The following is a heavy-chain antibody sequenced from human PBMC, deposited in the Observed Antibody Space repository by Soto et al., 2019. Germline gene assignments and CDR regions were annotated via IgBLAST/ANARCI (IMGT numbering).Heavy chain of an antibody. V-gene: IGHV3-72*01. CDR1: GFTFSDHY. Sequence: GGSLRLSCAVSGFTFSDHYMAWVRQAPGKGLECVGRSRNKANSYTTEYAASVKGRFTISRDDSKTSLYLQMNSLKTEDTAVYYCARVKINGTYDVFDVWGQGTVVTVSS. CDR2: SRNKANSYTT. CDR3: ARVKINGTYDVFDV. D-gene: IGHD1-26*01. J-gene: IGHJ3*01.